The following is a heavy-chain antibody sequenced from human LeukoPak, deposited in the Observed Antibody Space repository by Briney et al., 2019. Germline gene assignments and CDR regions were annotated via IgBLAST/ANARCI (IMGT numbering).Heavy chain of an antibody. Sequence: SETLSLTCADYGGSFSGYYWSWIRQSPGKGLGWIGEVNHSGSTNYNPSLKSRVTISVDTSKNQFSLKLTSVTAADTAVYYCARDVTGSASDYWGQGTLVTVSS. J-gene: IGHJ4*02. CDR1: GGSFSGYY. D-gene: IGHD1-1*01. CDR2: VNHSGST. CDR3: ARDVTGSASDY. V-gene: IGHV4-34*01.